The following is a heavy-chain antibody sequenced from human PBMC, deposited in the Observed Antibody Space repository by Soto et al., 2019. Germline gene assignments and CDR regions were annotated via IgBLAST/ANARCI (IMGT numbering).Heavy chain of an antibody. CDR1: GYTFTSYG. J-gene: IGHJ3*02. CDR2: ISAYNGNT. V-gene: IGHV1-18*01. D-gene: IGHD2-15*01. CDR3: ARDWSDIVVVVAATPHAFDI. Sequence: QVQLVQSGAEVKKPGASVKVSCKASGYTFTSYGISWVRQAPGQGLEWMGWISAYNGNTNYAQKLQGRVTMTTDTSTSTGYMELRSLRSDDTAVYYCARDWSDIVVVVAATPHAFDIWGQGTMVTVSS.